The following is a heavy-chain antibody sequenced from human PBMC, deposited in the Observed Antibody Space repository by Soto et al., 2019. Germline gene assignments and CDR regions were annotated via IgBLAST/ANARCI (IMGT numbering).Heavy chain of an antibody. CDR1: GFTFSSYG. Sequence: QVQLVESGGGVVQPGRSLRLSCAASGFTFSSYGMHWVRQAPGKGLEWVAVISYDGSNKYYADSVKGRFTISRDNSKNTLYLQMNSLRAEDTAVYYCAKERIVATIIDYWGQGTLVTVSS. V-gene: IGHV3-30*18. CDR3: AKERIVATIIDY. CDR2: ISYDGSNK. J-gene: IGHJ4*02. D-gene: IGHD5-12*01.